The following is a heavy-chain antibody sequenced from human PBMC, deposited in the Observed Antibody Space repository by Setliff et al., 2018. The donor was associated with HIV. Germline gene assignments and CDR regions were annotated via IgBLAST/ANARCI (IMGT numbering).Heavy chain of an antibody. V-gene: IGHV4-61*09. CDR1: GGSISSGSYY. CDR2: IYTSGST. CDR3: ARASSRLNCGGGSCYRAPYAFDI. D-gene: IGHD2-15*01. Sequence: PSETLSLTCTVSGGSISSGSYYWGWIRQPAGKGLEWIGHIYTSGSTNYNPSLKSRVTISVDTSKNQFSLKLSSVTAADTAVYYCARASSRLNCGGGSCYRAPYAFDIWGQGTMVTVSS. J-gene: IGHJ3*02.